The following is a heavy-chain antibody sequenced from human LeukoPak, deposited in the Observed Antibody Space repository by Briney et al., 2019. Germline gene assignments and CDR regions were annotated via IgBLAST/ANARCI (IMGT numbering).Heavy chain of an antibody. V-gene: IGHV3-23*01. J-gene: IGHJ4*02. Sequence: PGGSLRLSCAASGFTFSSYAMSWVRQAPGKGLEWVSAITGSGSGTYYADSVKGRFTISRDNSKNTLYLQMNSLRAEDTAIYYCAKDSRTTMVRGITQDYWGQGTLVAVSS. CDR1: GFTFSSYA. CDR3: AKDSRTTMVRGITQDY. CDR2: ITGSGSGT. D-gene: IGHD3-10*01.